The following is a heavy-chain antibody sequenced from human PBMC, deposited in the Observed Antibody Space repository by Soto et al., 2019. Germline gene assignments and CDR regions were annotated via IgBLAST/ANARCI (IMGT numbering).Heavy chain of an antibody. Sequence: QVQLVESGGGLVKPGGSLRLSCAASGFTFSDYYMSWIRQAPGKGLEWVSYISSSGSTIYYADSVKGRFTISRDNAKNSRYLQMNSLRAEDTAVYYCARAPLRLLVEPYYFDYWGQGTLVTVSS. J-gene: IGHJ4*02. CDR3: ARAPLRLLVEPYYFDY. D-gene: IGHD2-8*02. V-gene: IGHV3-11*01. CDR1: GFTFSDYY. CDR2: ISSSGSTI.